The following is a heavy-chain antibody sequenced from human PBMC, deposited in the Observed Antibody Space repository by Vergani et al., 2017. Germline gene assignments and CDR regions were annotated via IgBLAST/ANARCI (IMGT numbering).Heavy chain of an antibody. Sequence: QVQLVQSGAEVKKPGASVKVSCKASGYTFTSYGISWVRQAPGQGLEWMGWISAYNGNTNYAQKLQGRVTMTTDTSTSTAYMELRSLRSDDTAVYYCARDAPSRETTVTTESGVYYYGMDVWGQGTTVTVSS. CDR2: ISAYNGNT. CDR3: ARDAPSRETTVTTESGVYYYGMDV. D-gene: IGHD4-17*01. V-gene: IGHV1-18*01. J-gene: IGHJ6*02. CDR1: GYTFTSYG.